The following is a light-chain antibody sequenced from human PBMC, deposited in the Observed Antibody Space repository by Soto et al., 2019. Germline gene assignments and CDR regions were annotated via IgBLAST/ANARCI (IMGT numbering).Light chain of an antibody. V-gene: IGLV2-8*01. J-gene: IGLJ2*01. Sequence: QSALTQPPSASGAPGQSVTISCTGTSSDVGGYDFVYWYQQHPGKAPKLVIYEVTRRPSGVPARFSGSKSGNTASLTVSGLQAEDEAVYYCSSYAGSTIFGGGTKLTVL. CDR1: SSDVGGYDF. CDR2: EVT. CDR3: SSYAGSTI.